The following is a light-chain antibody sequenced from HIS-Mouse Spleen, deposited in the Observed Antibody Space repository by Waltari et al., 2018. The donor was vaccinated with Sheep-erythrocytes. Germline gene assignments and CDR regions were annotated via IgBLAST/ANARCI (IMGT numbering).Light chain of an antibody. Sequence: QSALTQPRSVSGSPGQSVTLSCTGTSSDVCGYNYVSWYQQHPGKAPKLMIYDVSKRPSGVPDRFSGSKSGNTASLTISGLQAEDEADYYCCSYAGSYTFVVFGGGTKLTVL. CDR1: SSDVCGYNY. CDR3: CSYAGSYTFVV. V-gene: IGLV2-11*01. CDR2: DVS. J-gene: IGLJ2*01.